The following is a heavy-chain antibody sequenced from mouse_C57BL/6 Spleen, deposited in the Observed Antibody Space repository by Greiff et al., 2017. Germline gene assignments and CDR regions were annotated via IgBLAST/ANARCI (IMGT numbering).Heavy chain of an antibody. CDR2: INPGSGGT. V-gene: IGHV1-54*01. CDR3: ARLSAPDD. D-gene: IGHD1-3*01. J-gene: IGHJ2*01. Sequence: QVQLQQSGAELVRPGTSVTVSCKASGYAFTNYLIEWVKQRPGQGLEWIGVINPGSGGTNYNEKFKGKGTLTADTSSSTAFMQHRRLTSEDSAVYFCARLSAPDDWGQGTTLTVSS. CDR1: GYAFTNYL.